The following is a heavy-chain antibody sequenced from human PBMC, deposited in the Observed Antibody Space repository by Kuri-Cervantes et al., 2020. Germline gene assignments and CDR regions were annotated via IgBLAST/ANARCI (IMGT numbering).Heavy chain of an antibody. CDR2: INQDGSDK. J-gene: IGHJ6*02. Sequence: GESLKISCAASGFIFSNYWMSWVRQAPGKGLEWVTNINQDGSDKYYVDSVKGRFTISRDNAKNSLYLQVNSLRAEDTAVYYCARGHYGLDVWGQGTTVTVSS. CDR1: GFIFSNYW. V-gene: IGHV3-7*03. CDR3: ARGHYGLDV.